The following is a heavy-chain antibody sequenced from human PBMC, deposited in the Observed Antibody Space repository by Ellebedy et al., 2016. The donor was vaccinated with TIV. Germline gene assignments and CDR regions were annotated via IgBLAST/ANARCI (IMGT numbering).Heavy chain of an antibody. CDR2: ISYDGSNK. CDR1: GFTFSSYA. CDR3: ARGGYSMKEYYYYGMDV. D-gene: IGHD4-11*01. Sequence: GGSLRLSCAASGFTFSSYAMHWVRQAPGKGLEWVAVISYDGSNKYYADSVKGRFTISRDNSKNTLYLQMNSLRAEDTAVYYCARGGYSMKEYYYYGMDVWGQGTTVTVSS. J-gene: IGHJ6*02. V-gene: IGHV3-30-3*01.